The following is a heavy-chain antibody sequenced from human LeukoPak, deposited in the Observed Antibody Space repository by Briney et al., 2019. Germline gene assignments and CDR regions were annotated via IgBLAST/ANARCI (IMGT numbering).Heavy chain of an antibody. CDR3: ARDSRIAVATLAY. V-gene: IGHV3-23*01. D-gene: IGHD6-19*01. J-gene: IGHJ4*02. Sequence: GGSLRLSCAASGFTFSSYAMSWVRQAPGKGLEWVSAISGSGGSTYYADSVKGRFTISRDNSKNTLYLQMNSLRAEDTAVYYCARDSRIAVATLAYWGQGTLVTVSS. CDR1: GFTFSSYA. CDR2: ISGSGGST.